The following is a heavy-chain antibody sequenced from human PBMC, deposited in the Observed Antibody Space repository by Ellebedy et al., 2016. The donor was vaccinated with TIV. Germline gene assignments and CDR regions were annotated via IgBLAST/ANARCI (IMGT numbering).Heavy chain of an antibody. D-gene: IGHD6-19*01. V-gene: IGHV4-39*01. Sequence: MPSETLSLTCNVSGDSISQKNSYWNWIRQSPGKGLEWTGNISDADNIYYNPSLKSRVTISIDTRANSFALKLSSVTAADTAVYYCARHRDGGWTELYHFYGMDVWGQGTTVTVSS. CDR1: GDSISQKNSY. CDR2: ISDADNI. CDR3: ARHRDGGWTELYHFYGMDV. J-gene: IGHJ6*02.